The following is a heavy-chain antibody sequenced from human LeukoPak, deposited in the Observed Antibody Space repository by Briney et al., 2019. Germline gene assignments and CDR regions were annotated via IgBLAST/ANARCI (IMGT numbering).Heavy chain of an antibody. Sequence: SETLSLTCAVYGGSFSGYYWSWIRQPPGKGLEWIGEINHSGSTNYNPSLKSRVTISVDTSKNQFSLKLSSVTAADTAVYYCARGRGRWLQFSAFDIWGQGTMVTVYS. V-gene: IGHV4-34*01. J-gene: IGHJ3*02. CDR3: ARGRGRWLQFSAFDI. D-gene: IGHD5-24*01. CDR1: GGSFSGYY. CDR2: INHSGST.